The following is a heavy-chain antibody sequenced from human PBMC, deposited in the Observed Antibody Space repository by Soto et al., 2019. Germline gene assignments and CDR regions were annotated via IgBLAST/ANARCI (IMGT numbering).Heavy chain of an antibody. CDR2: FDPEDGET. CDR1: GYTLTELS. CDR3: ATQLYYYGSGSPGNWFDP. Sequence: GASVKVSCKVSGYTLTELSMHWVRQAPGKGLEWMGGFDPEDGETIYAQKFQGRVTMTEDTSTDTAYMELSSLRSEDTAVYYCATQLYYYGSGSPGNWFDPWGQGTLVTVSS. D-gene: IGHD3-10*01. V-gene: IGHV1-24*01. J-gene: IGHJ5*02.